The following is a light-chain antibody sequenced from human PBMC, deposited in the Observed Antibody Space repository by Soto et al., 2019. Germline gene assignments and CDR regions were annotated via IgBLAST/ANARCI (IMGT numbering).Light chain of an antibody. Sequence: QSVLTQPASVSGSPGQSITISCTGTSSDVGAYNYVSWYQHHPGKAPKLIISEVSNRPSGVSSRFSGSKSGNTASLTISGLQAEDEANYYCSSYTGSSYVFGTGTKGTVL. J-gene: IGLJ1*01. CDR3: SSYTGSSYV. V-gene: IGLV2-14*01. CDR2: EVS. CDR1: SSDVGAYNY.